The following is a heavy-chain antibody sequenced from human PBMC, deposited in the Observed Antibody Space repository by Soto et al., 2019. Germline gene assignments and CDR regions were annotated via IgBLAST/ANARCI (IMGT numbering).Heavy chain of an antibody. V-gene: IGHV1-69*06. Sequence: ASVKVSCKASGGTFSSYAISWVRQAPGQGLEWMGGIIPIFGTANYAQKFQGRVTITADKSTSTAYMELSSLRSEDMAVYYCARELVPATGYDAFDIWGQGTMVTVSS. J-gene: IGHJ3*02. CDR3: ARELVPATGYDAFDI. CDR1: GGTFSSYA. D-gene: IGHD2-2*01. CDR2: IIPIFGTA.